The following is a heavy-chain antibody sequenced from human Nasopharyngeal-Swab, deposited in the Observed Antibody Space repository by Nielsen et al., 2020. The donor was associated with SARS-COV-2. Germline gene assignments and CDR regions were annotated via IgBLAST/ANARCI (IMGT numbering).Heavy chain of an antibody. CDR1: GGSVSSGSYY. CDR2: IYYSGST. CDR3: ATAKIVVATIRVDAFDI. V-gene: IGHV4-61*01. J-gene: IGHJ3*02. Sequence: SETLSLTCTVSGGSVSSGSYYWSWIRQPPGKGLEWIGYIYYSGSTNYNPSLKSRVTISVDTSKNQFSLKLSSVTAADTAVYYCATAKIVVATIRVDAFDIWGQGTMVTVSS. D-gene: IGHD5-12*01.